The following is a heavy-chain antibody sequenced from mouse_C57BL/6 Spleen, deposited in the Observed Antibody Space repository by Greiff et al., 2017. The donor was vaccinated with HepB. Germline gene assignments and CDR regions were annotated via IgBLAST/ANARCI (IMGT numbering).Heavy chain of an antibody. CDR2: ISSGGDYI. CDR3: TRDPPGKGFAY. J-gene: IGHJ3*01. Sequence: EVQGVESGEGLVKPGGSLKLSCAASGFTFSSYAMSWVRQTPEKRLEWVAYISSGGDYIYYADTVKGRFTISRDNARNTLYLQMSSLKSEDTAMYYCTRDPPGKGFAYWGQGTLVTVSA. CDR1: GFTFSSYA. D-gene: IGHD4-1*01. V-gene: IGHV5-9-1*02.